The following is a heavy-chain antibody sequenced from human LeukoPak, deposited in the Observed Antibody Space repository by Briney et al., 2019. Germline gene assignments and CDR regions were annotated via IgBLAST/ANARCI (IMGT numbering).Heavy chain of an antibody. D-gene: IGHD2-21*02. Sequence: SETLSLTCTVSGDSISTYYWSWIRQPPGKGLEWIGYIYYSGSTNYNPSLKSRVTISVDTSKNQFSLKLSSVTAADTAVYYCARDTSVGYCGGDCYPGYAFDIWGQGTMVTVSS. CDR1: GDSISTYY. V-gene: IGHV4-59*01. CDR2: IYYSGST. CDR3: ARDTSVGYCGGDCYPGYAFDI. J-gene: IGHJ3*02.